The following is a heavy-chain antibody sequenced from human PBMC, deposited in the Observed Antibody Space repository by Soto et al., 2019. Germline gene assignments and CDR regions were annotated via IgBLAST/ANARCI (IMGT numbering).Heavy chain of an antibody. CDR3: ASSTGSSTSLDIYYYYYYGMDV. CDR1: GGTFSSYA. V-gene: IGHV1-69*01. D-gene: IGHD2-2*01. CDR2: IIPISGKA. Sequence: QLQLVQSGAEVKKPGSSVKVSCKASGGTFSSYAISWVRQAPGQGLEWMGGIIPISGKANYAKKFQGRVTITADESTSTAYMELSSLRSEDTAVYYCASSTGSSTSLDIYYYYYYGMDVWGQGTTVTVSS. J-gene: IGHJ6*02.